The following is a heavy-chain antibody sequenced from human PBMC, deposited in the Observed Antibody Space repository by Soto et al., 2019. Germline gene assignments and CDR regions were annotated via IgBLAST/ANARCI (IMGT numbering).Heavy chain of an antibody. V-gene: IGHV1-18*01. CDR2: ISAYNGNT. CDR1: GDAFTSYG. D-gene: IGHD6-13*01. Sequence: SVEVSCKAPGDAFTSYGIRWVRQAPRQGLEWMGWISAYNGNTNYAQKLQGRVTMTTDTSTSTAYMELRSLRSDDTAVYYCAREGISSSWYLGHWFDPWRQGTLVTVSS. J-gene: IGHJ5*02. CDR3: AREGISSSWYLGHWFDP.